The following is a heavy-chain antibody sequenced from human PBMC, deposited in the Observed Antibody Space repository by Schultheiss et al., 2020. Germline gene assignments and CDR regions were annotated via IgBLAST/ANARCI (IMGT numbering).Heavy chain of an antibody. D-gene: IGHD3-10*01. J-gene: IGHJ4*02. V-gene: IGHV3-66*02. CDR3: ARDLGLLWFGEVDY. CDR1: GFTVSSNY. Sequence: GGSLRLSCAASGFTVSSNYMSWVRQAPGKGLEWVSVIYSGGSTYYADSVKGRFTISRDNSKNTLYLQMNSLRAEDTAVNYCARDLGLLWFGEVDYWGQGTLVTVSS. CDR2: IYSGGST.